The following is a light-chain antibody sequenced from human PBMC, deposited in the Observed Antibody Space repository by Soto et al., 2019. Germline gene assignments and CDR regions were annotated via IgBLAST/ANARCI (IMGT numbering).Light chain of an antibody. V-gene: IGKV3D-15*01. CDR3: PQYYNLPLT. CDR1: QSVSNN. J-gene: IGKJ1*01. Sequence: EIVITQSPATLSVSPGDSATLSCRASQSVSNNLAWYRQTPGQAPRVLIYGASIRETGVPARFSGSGAGTDCTRTISSLQSEDVALVYCPQYYNLPLTFGQGTQVDIK. CDR2: GAS.